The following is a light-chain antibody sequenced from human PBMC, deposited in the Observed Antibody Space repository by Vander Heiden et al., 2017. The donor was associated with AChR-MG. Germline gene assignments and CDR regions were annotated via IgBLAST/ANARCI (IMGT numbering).Light chain of an antibody. Sequence: QSVLTQPPSASGTPGQRVTISCSGSSSNSGSNYVYGYQQLPGTAPKLLSYRNNQRPSGVPDRFSGSKSGTSASLAISGLRSEDEADYYCAAWDDSLSGHVCGTGTKVTVL. CDR1: SSNSGSNY. V-gene: IGLV1-47*01. J-gene: IGLJ1*01. CDR2: RNN. CDR3: AAWDDSLSGHV.